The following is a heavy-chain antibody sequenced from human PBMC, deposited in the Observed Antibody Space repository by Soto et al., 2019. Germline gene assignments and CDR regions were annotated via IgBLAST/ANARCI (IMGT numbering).Heavy chain of an antibody. D-gene: IGHD3-3*01. J-gene: IGHJ4*02. CDR1: GYTFTSYV. CDR3: ARLPLGGFGVVIIPYYFDY. Sequence: QVQLVQSGAEVKKPGASVKVSCKASGYTFTSYVISWVRQAPGQGLEWMGWISAYNGNTNYAQKLQGRVTMTTDTSTSTAYMELRSLRSDDTAVYYCARLPLGGFGVVIIPYYFDYWGQGTLVTVSS. CDR2: ISAYNGNT. V-gene: IGHV1-18*01.